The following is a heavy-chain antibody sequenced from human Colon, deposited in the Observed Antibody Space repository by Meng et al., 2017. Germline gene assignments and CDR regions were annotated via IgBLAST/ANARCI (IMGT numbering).Heavy chain of an antibody. CDR2: IHPNGCP. CDR1: CWSISNYY. V-gene: IGHV4-34*01. Sequence: KSAATRAPTCPVDCWSISNYYLARIRQPPGKWLEWSGQIHPNGCPYYIPSLQSRVTITLDPSKNQFSLTLSSLTAAYTAVYYCARGVDWAKSFNFWGQGTLVTVSS. D-gene: IGHD3-9*01. CDR3: ARGVDWAKSFNF. J-gene: IGHJ4*02.